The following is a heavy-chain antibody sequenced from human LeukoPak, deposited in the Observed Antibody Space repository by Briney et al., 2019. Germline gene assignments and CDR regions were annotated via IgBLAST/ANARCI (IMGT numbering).Heavy chain of an antibody. V-gene: IGHV4-4*07. CDR3: ASTRYDFWSGYYPNWFDP. Sequence: SETLSRTCTVSGGSISSYYWSWIRQPAGKGLEWIGRIYTSGSTNYNPSLKSRVTMSVDTSKNQFSLKLSSVTAADTAVYYCASTRYDFWSGYYPNWFDPWGQGTLVTVSS. J-gene: IGHJ5*02. D-gene: IGHD3-3*01. CDR2: IYTSGST. CDR1: GGSISSYY.